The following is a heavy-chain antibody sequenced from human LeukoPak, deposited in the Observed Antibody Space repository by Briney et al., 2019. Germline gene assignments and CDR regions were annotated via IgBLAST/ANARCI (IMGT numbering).Heavy chain of an antibody. D-gene: IGHD6-19*01. CDR1: GGTFSSYA. J-gene: IGHJ3*02. V-gene: IGHV1-69*13. CDR2: IIPTFGTA. CDR3: ARPGAYSSGWYESYDAFDI. Sequence: SVKVSCKASGGTFSSYAISWVRQAPGQGLEWMGGIIPTFGTANYAQKFQGRVTITADESTSTAYMELSSLRSEDTAVYYCARPGAYSSGWYESYDAFDIWGQGTMVTVSS.